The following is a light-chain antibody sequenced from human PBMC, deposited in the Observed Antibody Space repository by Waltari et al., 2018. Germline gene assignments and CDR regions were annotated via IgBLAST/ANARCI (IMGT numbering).Light chain of an antibody. CDR1: SSDVGGYAY. CDR2: GVS. V-gene: IGLV2-14*03. J-gene: IGLJ1*01. CDR3: SSYASSVTHV. Sequence: QSALTQPASVSGSPGQSITISCTGTSSDVGGYAYVSCYQQHPGKAPILIIYGVSSRPSGISIRFSGSKSGNTASLTISGLQAEDEADYYCSSYASSVTHVFGTGTKVTVL.